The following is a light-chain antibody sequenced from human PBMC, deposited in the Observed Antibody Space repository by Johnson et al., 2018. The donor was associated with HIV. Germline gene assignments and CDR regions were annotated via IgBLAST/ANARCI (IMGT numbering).Light chain of an antibody. CDR1: SSNIGNNY. CDR3: GTWDSSLGAHYV. J-gene: IGLJ1*01. CDR2: EKN. Sequence: HSVLTQPTSVSAAPGQKVTISCSGSSSNIGNNYVSWYQQLPGTAPKLLIYEKNKRPSGIPDRFSASKSGTSATLDITGLQTGDEADYYCGTWDSSLGAHYVFGSGTEVTVL. V-gene: IGLV1-51*02.